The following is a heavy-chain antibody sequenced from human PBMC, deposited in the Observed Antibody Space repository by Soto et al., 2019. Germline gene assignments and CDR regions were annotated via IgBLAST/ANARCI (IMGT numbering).Heavy chain of an antibody. CDR2: ISGSGGST. J-gene: IGHJ3*02. CDR3: AKCAGYGHDAFDI. Sequence: GGSLRLSCAASGFTFSSYAMHWVRQAPGKGLEWVAVISGSGGSTYYADSVKGRFTISRDNSKNTLYLQMNSLRAEDTAVYYCAKCAGYGHDAFDIWGQGTMVNVSS. V-gene: IGHV3-23*01. D-gene: IGHD5-12*01. CDR1: GFTFSSYA.